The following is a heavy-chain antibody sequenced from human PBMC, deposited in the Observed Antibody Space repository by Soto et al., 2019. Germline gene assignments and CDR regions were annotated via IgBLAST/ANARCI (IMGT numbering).Heavy chain of an antibody. CDR2: ISSSSSTI. CDR1: GFTFSSYS. J-gene: IGHJ4*02. Sequence: PGGSLRLSCAASGFTFSSYSMNWVRQAPGKGLEWVSYISSSSSTIYYADSVKGRFTISRDNAKNSLYLQMNSLRAEDTAVYYCARDSPIVATDYWGQGTLVTVSS. D-gene: IGHD5-12*01. V-gene: IGHV3-48*01. CDR3: ARDSPIVATDY.